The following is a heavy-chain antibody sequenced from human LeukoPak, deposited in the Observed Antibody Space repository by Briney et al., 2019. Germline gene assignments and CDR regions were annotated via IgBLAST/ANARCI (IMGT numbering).Heavy chain of an antibody. D-gene: IGHD3-9*01. CDR3: ARGRDYDILTGYYTPFDY. Sequence: KTSETLSLTCAVYGGSFSGYYWSWIRQPPGKGLEWIGEINHSGSTNYNPSLKSRVTISVDTSKNQFSLKLSSVTAADTAVYYCARGRDYDILTGYYTPFDYWGQGTLVTVSS. V-gene: IGHV4-34*01. CDR1: GGSFSGYY. J-gene: IGHJ4*02. CDR2: INHSGST.